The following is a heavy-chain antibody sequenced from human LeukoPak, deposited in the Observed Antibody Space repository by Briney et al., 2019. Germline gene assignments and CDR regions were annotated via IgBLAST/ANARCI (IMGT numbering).Heavy chain of an antibody. CDR1: GLTVSSNY. CDR3: AREAVTRNYFDY. Sequence: LPGGSLRLSCAASGLTVSSNYMNWVRQAPGKGLEWVSVIYSGGSTYYADSVKGRFTISRDNSKNTLYLQMNSLRAEDTAVYYCAREAVTRNYFDYWGQGTLVTVSS. CDR2: IYSGGST. D-gene: IGHD4-17*01. V-gene: IGHV3-53*01. J-gene: IGHJ4*02.